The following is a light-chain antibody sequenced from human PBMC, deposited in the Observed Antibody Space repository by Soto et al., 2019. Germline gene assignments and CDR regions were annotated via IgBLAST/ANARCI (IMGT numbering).Light chain of an antibody. V-gene: IGKV2-28*01. J-gene: IGKJ1*01. CDR1: QSLLHSNGYNY. CDR3: MQALQTPT. CDR2: WGS. Sequence: EIVMTQSPLSLPVTPGEPAYISCRSSQSLLHSNGYNYLDWYLQKPGQSPQLLIDWGSNRASGVTDRFSGSGSGTDFTLKISRVEAEDVGVYYCMQALQTPTFGQGTKVEIK.